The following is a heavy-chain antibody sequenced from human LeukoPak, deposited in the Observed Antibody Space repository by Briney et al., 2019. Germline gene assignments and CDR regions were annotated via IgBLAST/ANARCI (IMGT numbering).Heavy chain of an antibody. J-gene: IGHJ6*03. V-gene: IGHV1-69*13. D-gene: IGHD3-10*01. CDR3: ARVPGHYYYYYYMDV. CDR2: IIPIFGTA. Sequence: SVKVSCKASGGTFSSYAISWVRQAPGQGLEWMGGIIPIFGTANCAQKFQGRVTITADESTSTAYMELSSLRSEDTAVYYCARVPGHYYYYYYMDVWGKGTTVTISS. CDR1: GGTFSSYA.